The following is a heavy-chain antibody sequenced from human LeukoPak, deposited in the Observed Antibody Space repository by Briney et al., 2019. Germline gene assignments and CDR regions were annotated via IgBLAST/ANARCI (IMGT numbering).Heavy chain of an antibody. CDR3: ARARSVLRFLEWSRSGYFDY. V-gene: IGHV4-59*12. Sequence: SETLSLTCTVSGGSISSYYWSWIRQPPGKGLEWIGYIYSRGSTYYNPSLKSRVTISVDRSKNQFSLKLSSVTAADTAVYYCARARSVLRFLEWSRSGYFDYWGQGTLVTVSS. CDR1: GGSISSYY. CDR2: IYSRGST. J-gene: IGHJ4*02. D-gene: IGHD3-3*01.